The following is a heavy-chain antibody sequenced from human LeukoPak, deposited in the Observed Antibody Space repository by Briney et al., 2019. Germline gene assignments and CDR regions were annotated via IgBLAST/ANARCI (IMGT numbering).Heavy chain of an antibody. CDR3: ARVASNPPYYYYGMDV. J-gene: IGHJ6*02. CDR1: GFTFISYT. Sequence: PGGSLRLSCAASGFTFISYTMNWVRQAPGKGLEWVSSITGSSTYIYYAASVKGRFTISRDNAKNSVYLQMKSLRAEGTAVYYCARVASNPPYYYYGMDVWGQGTTVTVSS. CDR2: ITGSSTYI. V-gene: IGHV3-21*01. D-gene: IGHD2-2*01.